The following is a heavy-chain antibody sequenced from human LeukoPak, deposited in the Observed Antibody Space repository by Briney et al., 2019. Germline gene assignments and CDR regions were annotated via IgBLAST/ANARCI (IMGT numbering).Heavy chain of an antibody. D-gene: IGHD6-13*01. Sequence: ASVKVSFKASGYTFTVSYLHWVRQAPGQGLEWMGWLNPNSGDTKDALKFQGRVTMTRDTSINTAYMELSRLTSDDTAVYYCARELEQQLVLAAFDIWGQGRMVTVSS. CDR1: GYTFTVSY. CDR3: ARELEQQLVLAAFDI. J-gene: IGHJ3*02. V-gene: IGHV1-2*02. CDR2: LNPNSGDT.